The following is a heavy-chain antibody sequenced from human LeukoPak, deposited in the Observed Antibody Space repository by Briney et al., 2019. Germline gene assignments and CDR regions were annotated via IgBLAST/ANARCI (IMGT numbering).Heavy chain of an antibody. D-gene: IGHD3-22*01. V-gene: IGHV3-53*01. J-gene: IGHJ4*02. CDR2: IYSGGST. CDR1: GFTVSSNY. CDR3: ASRRYYDSIADY. Sequence: PGGSLRLSCAASGFTVSSNYMSWVRQAPGKGLEWVSVIYSGGSTYYADSVKGRFTISRDNSKNTLYLQMNSLRAEDTAVYYCASRRYYDSIADYWGQGTLVTVSS.